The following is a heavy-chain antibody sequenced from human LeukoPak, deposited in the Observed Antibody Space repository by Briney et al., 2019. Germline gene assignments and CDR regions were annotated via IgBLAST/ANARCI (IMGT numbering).Heavy chain of an antibody. D-gene: IGHD2-2*02. J-gene: IGHJ3*02. Sequence: GGSLRLSCAASGFTFSSYEMNWVRQAPGKGLEWVSYISSSGSTIYYADSVKGRFTISRDNAKNSLYLQMNSLRAEDTAVYYCARELYGGAFDIWGQGTMVTVSS. CDR3: ARELYGGAFDI. CDR2: ISSSGSTI. V-gene: IGHV3-48*03. CDR1: GFTFSSYE.